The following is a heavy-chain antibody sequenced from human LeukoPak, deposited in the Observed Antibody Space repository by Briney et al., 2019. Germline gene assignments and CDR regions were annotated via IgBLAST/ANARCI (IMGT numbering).Heavy chain of an antibody. CDR1: GFTFSNYN. V-gene: IGHV3-48*01. D-gene: IGHD1-26*01. CDR2: ISSSSSTI. CDR3: ARSGTYAYFDY. Sequence: GGSLRLSCAASGFTFSNYNMTWVRQAPEKGLEWVSYISSSSSTIYYAKSVKGRFTISRDNAKNSLYLQMNSLRAEDTALYYCARSGTYAYFDYWGQGTLVPVSS. J-gene: IGHJ4*02.